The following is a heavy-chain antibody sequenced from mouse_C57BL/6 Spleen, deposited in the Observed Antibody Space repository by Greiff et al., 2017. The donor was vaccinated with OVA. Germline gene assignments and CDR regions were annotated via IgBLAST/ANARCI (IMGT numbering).Heavy chain of an antibody. Sequence: EVQLVESGGGLVKPGGSLKLSCAASGFTFSDYGMHWVRQAPEKGLEWVAYISSGSSTIYYADTVKGRFTISRDNAKNTLFLQMTSLRSEDTAMYYCARGGSDGNSFAYWGQGTLVTVSA. J-gene: IGHJ3*01. CDR3: ARGGSDGNSFAY. D-gene: IGHD2-1*01. V-gene: IGHV5-17*01. CDR1: GFTFSDYG. CDR2: ISSGSSTI.